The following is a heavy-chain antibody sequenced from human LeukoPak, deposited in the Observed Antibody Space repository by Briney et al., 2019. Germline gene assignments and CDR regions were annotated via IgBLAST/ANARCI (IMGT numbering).Heavy chain of an antibody. CDR3: AKESQPRTCVRGHMDV. J-gene: IGHJ3*01. Sequence: PGGSLRLSCAASGFHFIDYAMSWVRRAPGKGLEWVSGISGAGGSTYYADSVKGRFTISRDNSKNTLYLQMDSLRVDDTAVYYCAKESQPRTCVRGHMDVWGQGTMVVVSS. V-gene: IGHV3-23*01. CDR1: GFHFIDYA. CDR2: ISGAGGST. D-gene: IGHD3-10*01.